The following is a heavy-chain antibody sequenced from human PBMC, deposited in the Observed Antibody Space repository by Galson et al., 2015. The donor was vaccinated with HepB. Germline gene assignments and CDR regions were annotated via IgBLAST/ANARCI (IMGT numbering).Heavy chain of an antibody. D-gene: IGHD2-15*01. V-gene: IGHV3-21*01. CDR2: ISSSSSYI. Sequence: SLRLSCAASGFTFSSHTINWVRQAPGKGLEWVSSISSSSSYIYYADSVKGRFTISRDNAKNSLYLQMNSLRAEDTAVYYCARDPGVAPYSRKYYFDYWGQGTLVTVSS. CDR3: ARDPGVAPYSRKYYFDY. J-gene: IGHJ4*02. CDR1: GFTFSSHT.